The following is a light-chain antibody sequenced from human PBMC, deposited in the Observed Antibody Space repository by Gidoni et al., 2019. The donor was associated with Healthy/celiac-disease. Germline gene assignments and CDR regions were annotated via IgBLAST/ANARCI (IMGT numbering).Light chain of an antibody. CDR1: SSDVGGYNY. Sequence: QSALTQPRSVAGSPGPSVTISCTGTSSDVGGYNYVSWYQQHPGKAPKLMIYDVRKRPSGVPDRFSGSKSGNTASLTISGLQAEDEADYYCCAYAGSYNVVFGGGTKLTVL. J-gene: IGLJ2*01. CDR2: DVR. CDR3: CAYAGSYNVV. V-gene: IGLV2-11*01.